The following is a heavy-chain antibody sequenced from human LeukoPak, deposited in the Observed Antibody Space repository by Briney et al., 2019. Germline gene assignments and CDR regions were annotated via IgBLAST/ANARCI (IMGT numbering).Heavy chain of an antibody. CDR1: GGSISSYY. V-gene: IGHV4-39*01. CDR3: ASLRRDYGDYVGYYYYYMDV. CDR2: IYYSGST. D-gene: IGHD4-17*01. Sequence: SETLSLTCTVSGGSISSYYWGWIRQPPGKGLEWIGSIYYSGSTYYNPSLKSRVTISVDTSKNQFSLKLSSVTAADTAVYYCASLRRDYGDYVGYYYYYMDVWGKGTTVTVSS. J-gene: IGHJ6*03.